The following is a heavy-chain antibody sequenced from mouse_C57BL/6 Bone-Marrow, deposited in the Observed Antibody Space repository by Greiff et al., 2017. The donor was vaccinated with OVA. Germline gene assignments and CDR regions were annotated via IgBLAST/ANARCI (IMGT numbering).Heavy chain of an antibody. Sequence: QVQLQQSGPELVKPGASVKISCKASGYAFSSSWMNWVKQRPGKGLEWIGRIYPGDGDTNYNGKFKGKATLTADKSSSTAYMQLSSLTSEDSAVYFCAREGGLITTVVGYFDVWGTGTTVTVSS. D-gene: IGHD1-1*01. CDR1: GYAFSSSW. CDR2: IYPGDGDT. CDR3: AREGGLITTVVGYFDV. V-gene: IGHV1-82*01. J-gene: IGHJ1*03.